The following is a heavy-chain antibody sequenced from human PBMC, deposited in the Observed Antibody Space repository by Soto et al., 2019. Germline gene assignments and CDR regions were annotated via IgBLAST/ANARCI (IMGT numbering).Heavy chain of an antibody. J-gene: IGHJ4*02. CDR3: AREAQLLGEFSLFFDY. D-gene: IGHD3-16*02. CDR2: ISAYNGNT. V-gene: IGHV1-18*01. Sequence: QVQLVQSGAEVKKPGASVKVSCKASGYTFTSYGISWVRQAPGAGLEWMGWISAYNGNTNYAQKLQGRVTMTTDTSTSTAYMELRSLRSDDTAVYYWAREAQLLGEFSLFFDYWGQGTLVTVSS. CDR1: GYTFTSYG.